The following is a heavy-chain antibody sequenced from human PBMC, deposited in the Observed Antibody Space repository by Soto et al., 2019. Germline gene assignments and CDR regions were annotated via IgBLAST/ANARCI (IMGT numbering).Heavy chain of an antibody. Sequence: SGPTLVNPTQTLTLTCTFSGFSLSTSGVGVGCIRHPRGKALEWLALIYWDDDKRYSPSLKSRLTITKDTSKNQVVLTMTHMDPVDTATYYCAHSNGSGWAYYYYYSGMDVWGQGTTVTVSS. D-gene: IGHD6-25*01. V-gene: IGHV2-5*02. CDR1: GFSLSTSGVG. J-gene: IGHJ6*02. CDR3: AHSNGSGWAYYYYYSGMDV. CDR2: IYWDDDK.